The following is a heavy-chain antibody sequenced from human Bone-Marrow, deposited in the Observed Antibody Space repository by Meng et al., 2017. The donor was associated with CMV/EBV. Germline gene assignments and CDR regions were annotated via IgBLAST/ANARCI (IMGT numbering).Heavy chain of an antibody. D-gene: IGHD1-26*01. CDR1: GYTFTSYY. Sequence: ASVKVSCKASGYTFTSYYMHWVRQAPGQGLEWMGIINPSGGSTSYAQKFQGRVTMTRDTSTSTVYMELSSLRSEDTAVYYCARDGVCEEWELLCWYYYYGMDVWGQGTTVTVSS. J-gene: IGHJ6*02. CDR3: ARDGVCEEWELLCWYYYYGMDV. V-gene: IGHV1-46*01. CDR2: INPSGGST.